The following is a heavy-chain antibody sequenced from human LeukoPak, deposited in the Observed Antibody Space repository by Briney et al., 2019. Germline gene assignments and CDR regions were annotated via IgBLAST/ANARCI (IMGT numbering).Heavy chain of an antibody. CDR3: ARGGLLVVASFGYYGMDV. CDR2: INPSGGST. Sequence: GASVKVSCKASGYTFTSYYMHWVRQAPEQGLEWMGIINPSGGSTSYAQKFQGRVTMTRDTSTSTVYMELSSLRSEDTAVYYCARGGLLVVASFGYYGMDVWGQGTTVPVSS. J-gene: IGHJ6*02. CDR1: GYTFTSYY. V-gene: IGHV1-46*01. D-gene: IGHD2-8*02.